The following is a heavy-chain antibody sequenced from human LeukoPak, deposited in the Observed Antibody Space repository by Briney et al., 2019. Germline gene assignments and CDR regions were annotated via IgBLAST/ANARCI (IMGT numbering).Heavy chain of an antibody. Sequence: ASVTVSFMASGYTFTDYYVHWVRPAPGQGLEWMGWVNPNSGGTKYAQKFQGRVTMTRGAPISTAYMELSRLRSDDTAMYYCARVGQSDYWGQGTLVTVSS. CDR2: VNPNSGGT. J-gene: IGHJ4*02. D-gene: IGHD5-24*01. CDR1: GYTFTDYY. CDR3: ARVGQSDY. V-gene: IGHV1-2*02.